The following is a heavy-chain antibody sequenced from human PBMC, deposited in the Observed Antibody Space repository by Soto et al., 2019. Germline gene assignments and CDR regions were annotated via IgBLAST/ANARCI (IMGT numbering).Heavy chain of an antibody. V-gene: IGHV1-8*01. D-gene: IGHD6-13*01. CDR1: GYTFTSYD. J-gene: IGHJ4*02. CDR2: MNPNSGNT. CDR3: SRVGIAGYSSSWYGY. Sequence: QVQLVQSGAEVKKPGASVKVSCKASGYTFTSYDINWVRQATGQGLEWMGWMNPNSGNTGYAQKFQGRGPMTRNTSISTAYMELSSLRSEDTAVYYCSRVGIAGYSSSWYGYWGQGTLVTVSS.